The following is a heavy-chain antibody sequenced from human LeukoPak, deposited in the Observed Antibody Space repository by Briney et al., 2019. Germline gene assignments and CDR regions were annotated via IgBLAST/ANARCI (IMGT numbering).Heavy chain of an antibody. D-gene: IGHD3-22*01. J-gene: IGHJ4*02. CDR3: ARGSGYLETFDY. Sequence: GGSLRLSCAASGFIFSSYAMHWVRQAPGKWLEWVAVISYDGSNKYYADSVKGRFTISRDNSRNTLYLQMNSLRAEDTAVYYCARGSGYLETFDYWGQGTLVTVSS. CDR2: ISYDGSNK. V-gene: IGHV3-30*04. CDR1: GFIFSSYA.